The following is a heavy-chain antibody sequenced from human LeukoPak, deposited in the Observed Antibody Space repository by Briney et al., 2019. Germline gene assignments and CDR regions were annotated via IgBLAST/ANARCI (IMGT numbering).Heavy chain of an antibody. CDR2: INPNSGGT. D-gene: IGHD1-1*01. CDR1: GYTFTGYY. Sequence: GASVKVSCKASGYTFTGYYMHWVRQAPGQGLEWMGWINPNSGGTNYAQKFQGRVTMTRDTSISTAYMEPSRLRSDDTAVYYCARDSGTVNWFDPWGQGTLVTVSS. J-gene: IGHJ5*02. V-gene: IGHV1-2*02. CDR3: ARDSGTVNWFDP.